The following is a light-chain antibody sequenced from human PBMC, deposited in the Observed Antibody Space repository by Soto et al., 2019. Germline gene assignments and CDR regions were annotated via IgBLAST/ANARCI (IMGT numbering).Light chain of an antibody. CDR2: GSS. V-gene: IGKV3-15*01. CDR3: QQYHNWPPQYT. CDR1: QTVASN. Sequence: EIVMTQSPATLSVSPGETATLSCRASQTVASNLAWYQQKPGQAPRLLIHGSSTRATGVPARFSGSGSGTEFTLTISSLQSEDFAVYYCQQYHNWPPQYTFGQGTKLQI. J-gene: IGKJ2*01.